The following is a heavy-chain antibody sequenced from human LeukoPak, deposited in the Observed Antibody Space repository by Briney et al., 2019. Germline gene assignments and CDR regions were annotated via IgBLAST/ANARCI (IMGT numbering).Heavy chain of an antibody. Sequence: PGRSLRLSCAASGFTFSSYGMHWVRQAPGKGLEWVAVISYDGSNKYYADSVKGRFTISRDNSKNTLYLQMNSLRAEDTAVYYCAKSGGDSPWLSSYFDYWGQGTLVTVSS. CDR2: ISYDGSNK. D-gene: IGHD3-22*01. J-gene: IGHJ4*02. CDR3: AKSGGDSPWLSSYFDY. V-gene: IGHV3-30*18. CDR1: GFTFSSYG.